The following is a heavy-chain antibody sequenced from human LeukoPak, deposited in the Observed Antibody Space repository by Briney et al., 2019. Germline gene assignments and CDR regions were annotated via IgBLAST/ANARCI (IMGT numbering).Heavy chain of an antibody. Sequence: PGGPLRLSCAASGFTFSSYSMNWVRQAPGKGLEWVSSISSSSSYIYYADSVKGRFTISRDNAKNSLYLQMNSLRAEDTAVYYCARVGTGDDPDASWFDYWGQGTLVTVSS. V-gene: IGHV3-21*01. CDR3: ARVGTGDDPDASWFDY. J-gene: IGHJ4*02. CDR2: ISSSSSYI. CDR1: GFTFSSYS. D-gene: IGHD7-27*01.